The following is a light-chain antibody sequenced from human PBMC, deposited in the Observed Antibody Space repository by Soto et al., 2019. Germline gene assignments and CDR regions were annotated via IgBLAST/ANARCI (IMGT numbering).Light chain of an antibody. V-gene: IGKV1-39*01. CDR1: QSISNF. Sequence: DIQMTQSPSSLSSSVGYRVTITCRASQSISNFLNWYQQKPGKAPKLLIRSASSLQSGVPSRFSGSGSGTDFTLSITSLQPEDFATYYCQQSYGAPITFGQGTRLEI. J-gene: IGKJ5*01. CDR3: QQSYGAPIT. CDR2: SAS.